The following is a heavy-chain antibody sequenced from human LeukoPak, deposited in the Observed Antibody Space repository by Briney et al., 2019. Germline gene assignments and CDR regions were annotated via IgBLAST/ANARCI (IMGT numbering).Heavy chain of an antibody. J-gene: IGHJ6*02. D-gene: IGHD3-3*01. Sequence: ASVKVSCKASGYTFTGYYMHWVRQAPGQGLEWMGWISAYNGNTNYAQKLQGRVTMTTDTSTSTAYVELRSLRSDDTAVYYCARDYDFWSAHLHCYYYYGMDVWGQGTTVTVSS. CDR2: ISAYNGNT. V-gene: IGHV1-18*04. CDR3: ARDYDFWSAHLHCYYYYGMDV. CDR1: GYTFTGYY.